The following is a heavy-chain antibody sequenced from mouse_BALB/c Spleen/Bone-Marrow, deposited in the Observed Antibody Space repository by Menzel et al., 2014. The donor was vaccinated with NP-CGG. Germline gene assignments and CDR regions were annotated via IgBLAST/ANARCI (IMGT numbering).Heavy chain of an antibody. CDR1: GYTFTDKW. V-gene: IGHV1-69*01. D-gene: IGHD2-4*01. Sequence: VQPVESGAEFVMPGASVKMSCKASGYTFTDKWMHWVKQRPGQGLEWIGAIDTSDSYINYNQKFKGKASLTVDASSSTAYMHLSSLTSDDSAVYYCARGGHDFSLDYWGQGTSVIVSS. CDR3: ARGGHDFSLDY. J-gene: IGHJ4*01. CDR2: IDTSDSYI.